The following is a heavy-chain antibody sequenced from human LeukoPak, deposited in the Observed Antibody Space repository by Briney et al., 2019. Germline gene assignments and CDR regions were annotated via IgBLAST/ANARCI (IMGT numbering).Heavy chain of an antibody. CDR3: GTLWGLLESDWLPGAMDV. V-gene: IGHV3-7*01. CDR1: GFSLSSYW. J-gene: IGHJ6*02. Sequence: PGGSLRLSCAASGFSLSSYWMSRVRQAPGKGLEWVATMNEDEREKYYVASVKGRFTIYRDNAKNSLYLQMNSLRAEDTAVYYWGTLWGLLESDWLPGAMDVWGQGTTVTVSS. CDR2: MNEDEREK. D-gene: IGHD2-21*02.